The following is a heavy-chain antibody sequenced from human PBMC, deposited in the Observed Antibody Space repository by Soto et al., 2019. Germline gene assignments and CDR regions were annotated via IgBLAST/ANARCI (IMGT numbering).Heavy chain of an antibody. CDR2: IYPGDSDT. J-gene: IGHJ4*02. V-gene: IGHV5-51*01. D-gene: IGHD6-6*01. CDR1: GYSLSSYW. CDR3: ARQDGLARYYFDY. Sequence: GESLKISCKGSGYSLSSYWIAWVRQMPGKGLEWMGIIYPGDSDTRYSPSFQGQVTISADKSISTAYLQWSSLKASDTAMYYCARQDGLARYYFDYWGQGALVTVSS.